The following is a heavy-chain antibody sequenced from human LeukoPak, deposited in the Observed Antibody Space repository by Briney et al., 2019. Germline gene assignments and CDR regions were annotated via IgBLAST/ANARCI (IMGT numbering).Heavy chain of an antibody. CDR2: IYYSGST. Sequence: SETLSLTCTVSGGSMSSYYWSWIRQPPGKGLEWIGYIYYSGSTNYNPSLRSRFTISLDTSKNQSSLRLSSVTAADTAVYYCARADYTSTWYPNWFDPWGQGTLVTVSS. V-gene: IGHV4-59*01. J-gene: IGHJ5*02. CDR3: ARADYTSTWYPNWFDP. D-gene: IGHD6-13*01. CDR1: GGSMSSYY.